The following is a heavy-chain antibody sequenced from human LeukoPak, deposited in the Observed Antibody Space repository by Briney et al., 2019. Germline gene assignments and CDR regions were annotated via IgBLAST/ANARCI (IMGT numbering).Heavy chain of an antibody. J-gene: IGHJ4*02. CDR2: ISSSSYI. V-gene: IGHV3-21*01. Sequence: GGSLRLSCAASGFTFSSYSMNWVRQAPGKGLEWVSSISSSSYIYYADSVKGRFTISRDNAKNSLYLQMNSLRAEDTAVYYCARDGMATIRHCFDYWGQGTLVTVSS. D-gene: IGHD5-12*01. CDR1: GFTFSSYS. CDR3: ARDGMATIRHCFDY.